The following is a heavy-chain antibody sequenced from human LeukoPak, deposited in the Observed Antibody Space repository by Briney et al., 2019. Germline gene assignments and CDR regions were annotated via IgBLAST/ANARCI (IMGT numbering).Heavy chain of an antibody. J-gene: IGHJ4*02. Sequence: AGGSLRLSCAASGFTFSSNAMSWVRQAPGKGLEWVSVITGNGGRTYYADSVKGRFTISRDNSKNTLSLQMNSLRADDTAVYYCAKGAVAPGSGGDYFDYWGQGTLVTVSS. CDR1: GFTFSSNA. CDR2: ITGNGGRT. CDR3: AKGAVAPGSGGDYFDY. D-gene: IGHD3-10*01. V-gene: IGHV3-23*01.